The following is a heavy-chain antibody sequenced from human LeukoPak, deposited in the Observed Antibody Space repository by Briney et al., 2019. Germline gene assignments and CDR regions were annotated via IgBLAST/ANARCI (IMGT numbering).Heavy chain of an antibody. V-gene: IGHV1-18*01. CDR1: GYTFTSYG. CDR2: ISAYNGNT. CDR3: ASPSSGWSDAFDI. Sequence: ASVKVSCKASGYTFTSYGISWVRQAPGQGLEWMGWISAYNGNTNYAQKPQGRVTMTTDTSTSTAYMELRSLRSDDTAVYYCASPSSGWSDAFDIWGQGTMVTVSS. J-gene: IGHJ3*02. D-gene: IGHD6-19*01.